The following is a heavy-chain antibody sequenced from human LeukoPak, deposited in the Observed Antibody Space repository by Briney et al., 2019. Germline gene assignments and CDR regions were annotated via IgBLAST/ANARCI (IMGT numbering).Heavy chain of an antibody. J-gene: IGHJ4*02. CDR1: GFTFSNYA. CDR3: AREQALPGVTISGVVVMGYFDN. D-gene: IGHD3-3*01. V-gene: IGHV4-34*01. CDR2: INPRGGI. Sequence: GTLRLSCAASGFTFSNYAMSWVRHSPGKGLEWSVDINPRGGINFNPSLTSRVLISLDTSRTQFSLRLDSVTAADTAVYYCAREQALPGVTISGVVVMGYFDNWGQGSLVIVSS.